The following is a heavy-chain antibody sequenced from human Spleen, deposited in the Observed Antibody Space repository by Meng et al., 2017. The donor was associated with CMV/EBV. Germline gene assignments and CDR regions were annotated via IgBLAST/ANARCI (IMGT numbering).Heavy chain of an antibody. D-gene: IGHD6-19*01. V-gene: IGHV3-74*01. CDR1: GFSFSTYW. J-gene: IGHJ4*02. CDR2: IKSDGSST. CDR3: AKDSLGSGWYSYFDY. Sequence: GESLKISCAASGFSFSTYWMHWVRQVPGKGLLWVSRIKSDGSSTDYADSVKGRFTISRDNSKNSLYLKMNSLRAEDTALYYCAKDSLGSGWYSYFDYWGQGTLVTVSS.